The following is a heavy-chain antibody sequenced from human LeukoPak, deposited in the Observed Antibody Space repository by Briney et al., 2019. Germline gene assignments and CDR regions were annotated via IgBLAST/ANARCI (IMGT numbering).Heavy chain of an antibody. J-gene: IGHJ4*02. CDR1: GFTFDDYA. CDR2: ISWNSGSI. D-gene: IGHD6-19*01. V-gene: IGHV3-9*01. Sequence: GGSLRLSCAASGFTFDDYAMQWVRQAPGKGLEWVSGISWNSGSIGYADSVKGRFTISRDNAKNSLYLQMNSLRAEDTALYYCAKDIRGFVAGTLDYWGQGTLVTVSS. CDR3: AKDIRGFVAGTLDY.